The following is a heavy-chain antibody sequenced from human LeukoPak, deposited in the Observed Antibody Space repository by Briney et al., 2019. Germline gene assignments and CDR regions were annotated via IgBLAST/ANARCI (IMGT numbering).Heavy chain of an antibody. CDR1: GGTFSSYA. J-gene: IGHJ4*02. D-gene: IGHD3-10*01. CDR2: IIPIFGTA. Sequence: SVKVSCKASGGTFSSYAISWVRQAPGQGLEWMGGIIPIFGTANYAQKFQGRVTITADESTSTAYMELSSLRSEDTAVYYCATTMVGGVISCWGQGTLVPVPS. CDR3: ATTMVGGVISC. V-gene: IGHV1-69*13.